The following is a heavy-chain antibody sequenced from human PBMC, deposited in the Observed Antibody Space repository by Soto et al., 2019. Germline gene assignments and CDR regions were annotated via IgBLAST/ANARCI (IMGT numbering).Heavy chain of an antibody. CDR2: IYPSDSDT. V-gene: IGHV5-51*01. J-gene: IGHJ6*02. CDR1: GYKFSRYW. Sequence: GESLKISCKGSGYKFSRYWIGWVRQMSGKGLEWMGFIYPSDSDTRYSPSFQGQVTISADKSISTAYLQWSSLKASDTAVYYCASNHLGTTPYGMDVWGQGTTVTVSS. D-gene: IGHD1-7*01. CDR3: ASNHLGTTPYGMDV.